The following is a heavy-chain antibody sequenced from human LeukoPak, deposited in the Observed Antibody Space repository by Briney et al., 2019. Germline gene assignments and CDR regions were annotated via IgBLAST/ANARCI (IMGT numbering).Heavy chain of an antibody. CDR3: ARHELELRGAAIG. Sequence: PSETLSLTCTVSGGSISSGGYYWSWIRQPAGEGLEWIGRMVTSGSTNYNPSLKSRVTMSVDTSKNQFSLKLSSVTAADTAVYYCARHELELRGAAIGWGQGTLVTVSS. CDR1: GGSISSGGYY. J-gene: IGHJ4*02. CDR2: MVTSGST. D-gene: IGHD1-7*01. V-gene: IGHV4-61*02.